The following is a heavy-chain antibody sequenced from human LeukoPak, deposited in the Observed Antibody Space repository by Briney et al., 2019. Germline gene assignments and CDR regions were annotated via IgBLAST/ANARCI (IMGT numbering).Heavy chain of an antibody. D-gene: IGHD5-18*01. CDR2: IDTSGST. V-gene: IGHV4-4*09. J-gene: IGHJ5*02. Sequence: PSETLSLTCTVSGGSISSYYWSWIRQPPGKGLEWIVNIDTSGSTKYNPSLKSRVTIVVDTSKKQFSLKLSSVTAADTAVYYCARHAGMTVGYFRFDPCGQGTLVTVSS. CDR1: GGSISSYY. CDR3: ARHAGMTVGYFRFDP.